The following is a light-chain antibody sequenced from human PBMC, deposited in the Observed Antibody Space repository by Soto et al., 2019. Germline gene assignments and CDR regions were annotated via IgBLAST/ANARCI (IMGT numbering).Light chain of an antibody. CDR2: GAS. V-gene: IGKV3-20*01. CDR1: QSVSSSY. Sequence: EIVLTQSPVTLSLSPGERATLSFRASQSVSSSYLAWYQQKPGQAPRLLIYGASSRATGIPDRFSGSGSGTDFTLTISRLEPEDFAVYYCQKYGSSPWKFGQGTKVDIK. J-gene: IGKJ1*01. CDR3: QKYGSSPWK.